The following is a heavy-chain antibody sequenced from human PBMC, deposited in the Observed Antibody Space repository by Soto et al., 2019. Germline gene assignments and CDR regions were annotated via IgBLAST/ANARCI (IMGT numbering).Heavy chain of an antibody. CDR1: GGSFSGYQ. J-gene: IGHJ6*03. CDR3: ARGLILWFGELSRRGGYYYYMDV. D-gene: IGHD3-10*01. CDR2: SNDSGNI. V-gene: IGHV4-34*01. Sequence: QVQLQQWGAGLLKPSETLSLTCAVYGGSFSGYQWSWIRQTPGKGLEWIGGSNDSGNINYNPSLNSRVTILVDTAKKQISLKLSSVTAAYTAVYYCARGLILWFGELSRRGGYYYYMDVWGKGTTVTVSS.